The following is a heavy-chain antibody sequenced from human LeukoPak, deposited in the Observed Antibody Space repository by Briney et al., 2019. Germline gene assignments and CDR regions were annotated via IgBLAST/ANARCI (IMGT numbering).Heavy chain of an antibody. V-gene: IGHV4-30-4*01. J-gene: IGHJ5*02. CDR2: MYYSGST. CDR1: GGSISSGDYY. CDR3: ARPYYYDSRIDP. Sequence: SQTLSLTCTVSGGSISSGDYYWSWIRQPPGKGLEWIAYMYYSGSTYYNPSLKSRVTMSADTSKNQLSLKLSSVTAADTAVYYRARPYYYDSRIDPWGQGILVTVSS. D-gene: IGHD3-22*01.